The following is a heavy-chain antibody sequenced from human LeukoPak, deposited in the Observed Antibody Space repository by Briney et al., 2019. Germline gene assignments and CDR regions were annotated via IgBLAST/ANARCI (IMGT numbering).Heavy chain of an antibody. CDR2: IGISSGNT. CDR3: ARGHNYAFDN. V-gene: IGHV3-48*04. CDR1: GFTFNDYS. Sequence: GGSLRLSCSTSGFTFNDYSMNWVRQAPGKGLEWISYIGISSGNTKYADSVKGRFTISGDNAKNSLYLQMNSLRVEDTAVYYCARGHNYAFDNWGQGTLVTVSS. J-gene: IGHJ4*02. D-gene: IGHD1-1*01.